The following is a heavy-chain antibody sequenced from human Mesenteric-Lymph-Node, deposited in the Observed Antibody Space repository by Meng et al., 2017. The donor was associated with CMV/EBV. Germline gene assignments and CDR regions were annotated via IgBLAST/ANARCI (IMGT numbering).Heavy chain of an antibody. CDR3: ARDSLGTVAVGDY. J-gene: IGHJ4*02. D-gene: IGHD6-19*01. Sequence: GESLKISCAASGFPFNTFSMSWVRQAPGKGLEWVSSVSGSGSFTYHADSVKGRFTISRDNAKNSLYLQMNSLRGEDTAFYYCARDSLGTVAVGDYWGQGTPVTVSS. CDR2: VSGSGSFT. V-gene: IGHV3-21*06. CDR1: GFPFNTFS.